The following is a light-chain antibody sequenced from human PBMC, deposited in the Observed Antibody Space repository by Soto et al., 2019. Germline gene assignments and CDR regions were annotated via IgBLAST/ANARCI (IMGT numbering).Light chain of an antibody. Sequence: ELVMTQSPATLSVSPGERAILSCRASQSVSSNLAWYQPRPGQAPRLLIYSASTRATGIPARFSGSGSGTEFTLTISSLQSEDFAVYYCHQYNHWLTWTFGQGTKVDI. CDR3: HQYNHWLTWT. V-gene: IGKV3-15*01. CDR1: QSVSSN. J-gene: IGKJ1*01. CDR2: SAS.